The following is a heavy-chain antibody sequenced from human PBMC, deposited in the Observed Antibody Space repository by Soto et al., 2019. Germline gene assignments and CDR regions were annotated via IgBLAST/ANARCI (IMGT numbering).Heavy chain of an antibody. V-gene: IGHV4-39*01. D-gene: IGHD3-16*01. CDR2: IYYSGST. J-gene: IGHJ6*02. CDR1: GGSISSSSYY. Sequence: SSETLSLTCTVSGGSISSSSYYWGWIRQPPGKGLEWIGSIYYSGSTYYNPSLKSRVTISVDTSKNQFSLKLSSVTAADTAVYYCATAGGPYYYYYGMDVWGQGTTVTVSS. CDR3: ATAGGPYYYYYGMDV.